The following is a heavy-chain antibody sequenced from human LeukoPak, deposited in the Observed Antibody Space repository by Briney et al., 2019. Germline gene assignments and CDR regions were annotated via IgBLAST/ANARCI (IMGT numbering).Heavy chain of an antibody. Sequence: SETLSLTCAVYGGSFSGYYWSWIRQPPGKGLEWIGSIYHSGSPYYNPSLQSRVTISVDTSNNQFSLRLSSVTAADTAVYYCARENSYYDSSGYYYGSGYFDFWGQGTLVTVSS. CDR1: GGSFSGYY. J-gene: IGHJ4*02. CDR3: ARENSYYDSSGYYYGSGYFDF. D-gene: IGHD3-22*01. CDR2: IYHSGSP. V-gene: IGHV4-34*11.